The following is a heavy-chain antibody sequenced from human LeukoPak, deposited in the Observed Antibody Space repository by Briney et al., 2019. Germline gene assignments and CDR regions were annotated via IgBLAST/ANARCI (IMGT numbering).Heavy chain of an antibody. CDR2: ISPFNGQT. CDR3: ARTWDYNPRGRFDD. D-gene: IGHD4/OR15-4a*01. CDR1: GYHFVNYA. Sequence: ASVKVSCKASGYHFVNYATTWVRQAPGQGLEWMGWISPFNGQTNYAQNVQGRVTMTIDTSTSTAYMELRSLRSDDTAVYYCARTWDYNPRGRFDDWGQGTRVTVSS. V-gene: IGHV1-18*01. J-gene: IGHJ4*02.